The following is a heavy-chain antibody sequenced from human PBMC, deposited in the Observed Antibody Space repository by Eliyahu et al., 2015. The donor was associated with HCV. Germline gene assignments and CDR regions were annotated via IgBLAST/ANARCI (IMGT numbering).Heavy chain of an antibody. D-gene: IGHD6-13*01. CDR3: TSTNVAAAGFS. V-gene: IGHV3-7*01. Sequence: EVQLVESGGGFVQPGGSLRLSCVASGXIFSNYWMTXVRQGPGEGVGWLANIKEDGSETYYVDHVKGRFTIARDNAKNTLYLQMNGLRIEDTAVYYCTSTNVAAAGFSWGQGTLLTVSS. CDR1: GXIFSNYW. CDR2: IKEDGSET. J-gene: IGHJ4*02.